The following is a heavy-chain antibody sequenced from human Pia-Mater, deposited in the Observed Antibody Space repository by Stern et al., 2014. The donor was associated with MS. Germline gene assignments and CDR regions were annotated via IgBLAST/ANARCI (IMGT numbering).Heavy chain of an antibody. Sequence: QVQLVESGPGLVKPSETLSLTCAVSGGSINRSSFYWVWIRQPPGKGLEWIGSIHYGGSTYYNPSLKSRVTICVDTSNNHFPPKLSSVTAADTAVYYCARHHEGGFAPWGQGTLVTVSS. CDR3: ARHHEGGFAP. D-gene: IGHD1-26*01. J-gene: IGHJ5*02. V-gene: IGHV4-39*01. CDR2: IHYGGST. CDR1: GGSINRSSFY.